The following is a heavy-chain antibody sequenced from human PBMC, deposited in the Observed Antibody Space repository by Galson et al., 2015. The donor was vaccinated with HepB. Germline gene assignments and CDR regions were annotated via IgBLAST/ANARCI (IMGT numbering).Heavy chain of an antibody. J-gene: IGHJ6*02. CDR2: IGTAGDT. CDR1: GFTFSSYD. V-gene: IGHV3-13*04. Sequence: SLRLSCAASGFTFSSYDMHWVRQATGKGLEWVSAIGTAGDTYYPGSVKGRFTISRENAKNSLYLQMNSLRAGDTAVYYCARGNDILTGYLSGMDVWGQGTTVTVSS. CDR3: ARGNDILTGYLSGMDV. D-gene: IGHD3-9*01.